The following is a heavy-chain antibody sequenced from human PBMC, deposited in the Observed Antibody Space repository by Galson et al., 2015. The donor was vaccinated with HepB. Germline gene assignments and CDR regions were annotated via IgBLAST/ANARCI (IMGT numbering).Heavy chain of an antibody. V-gene: IGHV1-18*04. CDR1: GYTFTSYG. CDR3: ARDWGTLGVGAGGRTRWVHWFDP. J-gene: IGHJ5*02. CDR2: ISAYNGNT. Sequence: SVKVSCKASGYTFTSYGISWVRQAPGQGLEWMGWISAYNGNTNYAQKLQGRVTMTTDTSTSTAYMELRSLRSDDTAVYYCARDWGTLGVGAGGRTRWVHWFDPWGQGTLVTVSS. D-gene: IGHD3-16*01.